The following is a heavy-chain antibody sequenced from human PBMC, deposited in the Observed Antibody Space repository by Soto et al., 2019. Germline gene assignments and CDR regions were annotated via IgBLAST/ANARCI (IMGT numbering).Heavy chain of an antibody. Sequence: QVLLQESGPGLVKPSQSLSLTCTVSGASISSSDYYWNWIRQHPGEALEWIGYIYYNGRTYFNPSLKSRITMSLDTSKNQFSLKLSPVTAADTAVYFCASASRSRDHLMDVWCRGTTVTVSS. V-gene: IGHV4-31*03. J-gene: IGHJ6*02. D-gene: IGHD2-21*02. CDR2: IYYNGRT. CDR3: ASASRSRDHLMDV. CDR1: GASISSSDYY.